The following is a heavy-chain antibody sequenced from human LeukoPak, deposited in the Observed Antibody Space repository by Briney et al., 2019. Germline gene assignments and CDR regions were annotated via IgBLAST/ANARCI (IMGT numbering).Heavy chain of an antibody. J-gene: IGHJ6*03. CDR1: GFTFSSYS. D-gene: IGHD3-10*01. Sequence: GGSLRLSCAASGFTFSSYSMNWVRQAPGKGLEWVSYISSSSTIYYADSVKGRFTISRDNSKNTLYLQMNSLRAEDTAVYYCARDGTMVRGGYYYYYYMDVWGKGTTVTVSS. CDR2: ISSSSTI. V-gene: IGHV3-48*01. CDR3: ARDGTMVRGGYYYYYYMDV.